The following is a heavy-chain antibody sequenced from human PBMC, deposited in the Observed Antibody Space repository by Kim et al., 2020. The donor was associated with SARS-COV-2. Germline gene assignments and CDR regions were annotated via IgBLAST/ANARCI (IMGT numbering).Heavy chain of an antibody. CDR3: ARVTYYDFWSGSEGWFDP. D-gene: IGHD3-3*01. V-gene: IGHV4-59*01. Sequence: KSRVTISVDTSKNQFSLKLSSVTAADTAVYYCARVTYYDFWSGSEGWFDPWGQGTLVTVSS. J-gene: IGHJ5*02.